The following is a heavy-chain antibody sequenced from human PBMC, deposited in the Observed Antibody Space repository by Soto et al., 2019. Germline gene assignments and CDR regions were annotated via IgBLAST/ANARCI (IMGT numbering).Heavy chain of an antibody. V-gene: IGHV4-61*01. D-gene: IGHD1-20*01. CDR3: ARDTITATPADYYGMDV. Sequence: TLSLTCTVSGGSVSSGSYYWSWIRQPPGKGLEWIGYIYYSGSTNYNPSLKSRVTISVDTSKNQFSLKLSSVTAADTAVYYCARDTITATPADYYGMDVWGQGTTVTVSS. J-gene: IGHJ6*02. CDR2: IYYSGST. CDR1: GGSVSSGSYY.